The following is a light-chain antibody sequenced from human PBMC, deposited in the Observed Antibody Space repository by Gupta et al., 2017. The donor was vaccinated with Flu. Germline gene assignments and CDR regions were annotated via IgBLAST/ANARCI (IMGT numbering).Light chain of an antibody. CDR3: QHKDNCPFT. J-gene: IGKJ4*01. V-gene: IGKV3-15*01. Sequence: LSGSREEAGAVTCSARQSVSRDFAWYQQKPSQAPRLHIYGASTRPTGIAPRFSGSGSGTEFTLTISSPQSEDLGVYYCQHKDNCPFTFGGGTKVDIK. CDR2: GAS. CDR1: QSVSRD.